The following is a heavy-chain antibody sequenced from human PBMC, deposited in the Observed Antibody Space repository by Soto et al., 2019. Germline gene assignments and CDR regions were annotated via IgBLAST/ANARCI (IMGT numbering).Heavy chain of an antibody. CDR1: GGSISSGGYY. CDR2: IYYSGST. D-gene: IGHD6-6*01. V-gene: IGHV4-31*03. CDR3: ARVYSSSSYYYYYGMDV. Sequence: SETLSLTCTVSGGSISSGGYYWSWIRQHPGKGLEWIGCIYYSGSTYYNPSLKSRVTISVDTSKNQFSLKLSSVTAADTAVYYCARVYSSSSYYYYYGMDVWGQGTTVTVSS. J-gene: IGHJ6*02.